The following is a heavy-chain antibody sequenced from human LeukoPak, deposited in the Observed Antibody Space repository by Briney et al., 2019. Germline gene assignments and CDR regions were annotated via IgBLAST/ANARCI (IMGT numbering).Heavy chain of an antibody. Sequence: ASVKVSCKASGYTFTSYYMHWVRQAPGQGLEWMGIINPSGGSTSYAQKFQGRVTMTRDTSTSTVYMELSSLRSEDTAVYYCARDLTGIRYYYYMDVWGKGTTVTVSS. CDR2: INPSGGST. CDR1: GYTFTSYY. J-gene: IGHJ6*03. CDR3: ARDLTGIRYYYYMDV. V-gene: IGHV1-46*01. D-gene: IGHD1-14*01.